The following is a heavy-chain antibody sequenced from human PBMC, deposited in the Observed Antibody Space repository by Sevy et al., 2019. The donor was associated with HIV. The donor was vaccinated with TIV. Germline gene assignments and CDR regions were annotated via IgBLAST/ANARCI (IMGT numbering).Heavy chain of an antibody. V-gene: IGHV3-7*01. CDR3: ARVGIFEGSESHYRFIDY. D-gene: IGHD3-10*01. J-gene: IGHJ4*02. CDR1: GFTFSTYW. CDR2: INQDGSKK. Sequence: GGSRRLSCAASGFTFSTYWMTWVRQAPGKGLEWVANINQDGSKKNYVDSMKGRFTISRDNAKNSLYVQMNSLRAEDTAVYYCARVGIFEGSESHYRFIDYWGQGILVTVSS.